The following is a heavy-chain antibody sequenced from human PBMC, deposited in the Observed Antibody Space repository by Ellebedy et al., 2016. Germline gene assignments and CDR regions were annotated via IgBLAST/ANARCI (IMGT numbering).Heavy chain of an antibody. CDR3: ARGGRWSFDN. D-gene: IGHD4/OR15-4a*01. CDR1: GFTFSSNT. CDR2: MNKDGSAI. V-gene: IGHV3-7*01. J-gene: IGHJ3*02. Sequence: GESLKISXVDSGFTFSSNTMSWVRQAPGKGLEWVANMNKDGSAIYYVDSVKGRFTISRDNARNSLDLQMSSLRAEDSAVYYCARGGRWSFDNWGQGTMVTVSS.